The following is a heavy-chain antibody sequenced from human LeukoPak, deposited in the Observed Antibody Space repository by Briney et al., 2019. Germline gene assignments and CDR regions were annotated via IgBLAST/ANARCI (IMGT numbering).Heavy chain of an antibody. Sequence: PSETLSLTCTVSGGSISSSSYYWGWIRQPPGKGLEWIGSIYYSGSTYYNPSLKSRVTISVDTSENQFSLKLSSVTAADTAVYYCARDLCTSCPRYDWFDPWGQGTLVTVSS. CDR3: ARDLCTSCPRYDWFDP. J-gene: IGHJ5*02. CDR1: GGSISSSSYY. V-gene: IGHV4-39*07. D-gene: IGHD2-2*01. CDR2: IYYSGST.